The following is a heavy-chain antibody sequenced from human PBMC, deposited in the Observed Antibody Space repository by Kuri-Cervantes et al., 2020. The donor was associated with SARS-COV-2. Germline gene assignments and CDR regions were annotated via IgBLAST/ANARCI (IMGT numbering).Heavy chain of an antibody. CDR2: ISYHGHDT. J-gene: IGHJ5*02. CDR3: AKGFMEIPPTRYYDP. CDR1: GFTFINYA. D-gene: IGHD3-10*01. V-gene: IGHV3-23*01. Sequence: GESLKISCAASGFTFINYAMSWVRQAPGKGLEWVSVISYHGHDTYYADSVKGRFTISRDSSKDTLYPQMNSLRAEDTAIYYCAKGFMEIPPTRYYDPWGQGTLVTVSS.